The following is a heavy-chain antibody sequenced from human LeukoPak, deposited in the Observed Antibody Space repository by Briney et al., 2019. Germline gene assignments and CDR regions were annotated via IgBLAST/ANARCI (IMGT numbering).Heavy chain of an antibody. J-gene: IGHJ3*02. CDR3: AKDPRGRGSVKPYAFDI. CDR2: ISGSGGST. Sequence: GGSLRLSCAASGFTFSSYAMSWVRQAPGKGLEWVSAISGSGGSTYYADSVKGRFTISRDNSKNTLYLQMNSLRAKDTAVYYCAKDPRGRGSVKPYAFDIWGQGTMVTVSS. D-gene: IGHD3-10*01. CDR1: GFTFSSYA. V-gene: IGHV3-23*01.